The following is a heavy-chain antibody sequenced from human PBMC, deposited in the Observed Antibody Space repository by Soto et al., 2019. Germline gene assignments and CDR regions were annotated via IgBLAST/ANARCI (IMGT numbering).Heavy chain of an antibody. V-gene: IGHV1-2*04. D-gene: IGHD6-13*01. CDR2: INPNSGGT. CDR3: ARDGGLAAAGSSYSGMDV. Sequence: ASVKVSCKASGYTFTGYYMHWVRQAPGQGLEWMGWINPNSGGTNYAQKFQGWVTMTRDTSISTAYMELSRLRSDDTAVYYCARDGGLAAAGSSYSGMDVLAQGTTLTISS. CDR1: GYTFTGYY. J-gene: IGHJ6*02.